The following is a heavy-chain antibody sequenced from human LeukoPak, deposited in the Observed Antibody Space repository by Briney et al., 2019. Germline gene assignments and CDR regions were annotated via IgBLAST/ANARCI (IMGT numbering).Heavy chain of an antibody. Sequence: GGSLRLSCAASGFTFSSYSMNWVRQAPGKGLEWVSYISSSSSTIYYAYSVKGRFTISRDNAKNSLYLQMNSLRAEDTAVYYCARDCITMVRGVRSDYWGQGTLVTVSS. V-gene: IGHV3-48*01. D-gene: IGHD3-10*01. CDR1: GFTFSSYS. CDR2: ISSSSSTI. J-gene: IGHJ4*02. CDR3: ARDCITMVRGVRSDY.